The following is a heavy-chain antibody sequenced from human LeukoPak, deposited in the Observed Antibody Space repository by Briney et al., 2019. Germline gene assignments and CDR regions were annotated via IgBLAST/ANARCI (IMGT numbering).Heavy chain of an antibody. V-gene: IGHV4-4*07. D-gene: IGHD1-26*01. J-gene: IGHJ6*03. Sequence: SETLSLTCTVSGGSISNYYWSWIRQPAGKGLQWIGRIYNNGSTNYNPSLKSRVTMSVDTSKNHFSLNLSSVTAADTAVYYCARSQWELVPGEVYYYYYMDVWGKGTTVTVSS. CDR3: ARSQWELVPGEVYYYYYMDV. CDR2: IYNNGST. CDR1: GGSISNYY.